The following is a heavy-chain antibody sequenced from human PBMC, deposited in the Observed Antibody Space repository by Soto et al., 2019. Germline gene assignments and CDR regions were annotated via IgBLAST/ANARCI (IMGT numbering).Heavy chain of an antibody. V-gene: IGHV5-10-1*01. CDR1: GYSFTSYW. D-gene: IGHD2-2*03. CDR2: IDPSDSYT. J-gene: IGHJ4*02. Sequence: GESLKISCKGSGYSFTSYWISWVRQMPGKGLEWMGRIDPSDSYTNYSPSFQGHVTISADKSISTAYLQWSSLKASDTAMYYCARGGYCSSTSCHLDYWGQGTLVTVSS. CDR3: ARGGYCSSTSCHLDY.